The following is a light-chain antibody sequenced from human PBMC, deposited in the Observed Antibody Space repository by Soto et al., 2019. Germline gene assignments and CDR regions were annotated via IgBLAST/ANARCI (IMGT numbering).Light chain of an antibody. Sequence: EIVLTQSPGTLSLSPGERATLSCRASQSVSSSFLAWYQQKAGPAPRLLIYGASSRATGIPDRFSGSGSGTDFTLTISRLEPEEFAVYYCQQYDRSPWTFGQGTKVEIK. CDR3: QQYDRSPWT. CDR1: QSVSSSF. CDR2: GAS. V-gene: IGKV3-20*01. J-gene: IGKJ1*01.